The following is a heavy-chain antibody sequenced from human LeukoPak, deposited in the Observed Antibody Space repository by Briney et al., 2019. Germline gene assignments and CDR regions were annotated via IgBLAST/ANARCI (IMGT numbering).Heavy chain of an antibody. CDR2: ISAYNGNT. Sequence: ASVKVSCKASGYTFTSYGISGVRQAPGQGLEGMGWISAYNGNTNYAQKLQGRVTMTTDTSTSTAYMELRSLRSEDTAVYYCASIRVSQLERRGPKTDYYYYGMDVWGEGTTVTVSS. CDR3: ASIRVSQLERRGPKTDYYYYGMDV. V-gene: IGHV1-18*01. J-gene: IGHJ6*01. D-gene: IGHD1-1*01. CDR1: GYTFTSYG.